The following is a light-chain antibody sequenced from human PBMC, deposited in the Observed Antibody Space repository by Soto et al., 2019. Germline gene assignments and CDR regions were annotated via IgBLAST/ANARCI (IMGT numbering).Light chain of an antibody. CDR3: AAWDDSLKEV. Sequence: QSVLTQPPSASGTPGQRVTISCSGSSSNIGSNTVNWYQQLPGTAPKLLIYNNNQRPSGVPDRFSGSKSGTSASLAISGLQSEDEADYYCAAWDDSLKEVFGGGTQLTVL. CDR2: NNN. V-gene: IGLV1-44*01. CDR1: SSNIGSNT. J-gene: IGLJ2*01.